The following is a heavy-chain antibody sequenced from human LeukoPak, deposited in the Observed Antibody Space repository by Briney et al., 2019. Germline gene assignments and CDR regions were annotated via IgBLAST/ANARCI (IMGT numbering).Heavy chain of an antibody. Sequence: PSETLSLTCTVSGGSISSYYWSWIRQPAGKGLEWIGRIYTSGSTNYNPSLKSRVTMSVDTSKNQFSLKLSSVTAADTAVYYCARDLFLCSSTSCSAGLPYYDILPSGIWFDPWGQGTLVTVSS. V-gene: IGHV4-4*07. J-gene: IGHJ5*02. CDR2: IYTSGST. CDR3: ARDLFLCSSTSCSAGLPYYDILPSGIWFDP. D-gene: IGHD2-2*01. CDR1: GGSISSYY.